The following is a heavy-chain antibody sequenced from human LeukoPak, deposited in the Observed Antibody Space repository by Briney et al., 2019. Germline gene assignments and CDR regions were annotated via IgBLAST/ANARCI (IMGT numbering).Heavy chain of an antibody. J-gene: IGHJ4*02. CDR3: ARHFLVGKIAPFDY. CDR2: ISSSSSYI. CDR1: GFTFSSYS. D-gene: IGHD6-13*01. Sequence: GGSLRLSCAASGFTFSSYSMNWVRQAPGKGLEWVSSISSSSSYIYYADSVKGRFTISRDNAKNSLYLQMNSLRAEDTAVYYCARHFLVGKIAPFDYWGQGTLVTVSP. V-gene: IGHV3-21*01.